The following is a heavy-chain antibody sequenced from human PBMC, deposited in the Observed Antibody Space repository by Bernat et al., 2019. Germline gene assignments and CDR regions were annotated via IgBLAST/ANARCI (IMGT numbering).Heavy chain of an antibody. CDR3: ASTYSSGWAFDY. CDR1: GFTFSSYW. D-gene: IGHD6-19*01. J-gene: IGHJ4*02. CDR2: INSDGSST. Sequence: EVQLVESGGGLVQPGGSLRLSCAASGFTFSSYWMHWVRQAPGKGLVWVSGINSDGSSTSYADSVKGRFTISRDNAKNTLYLQMNRLRAEDTAVYYCASTYSSGWAFDYWGQGTLVTVSS. V-gene: IGHV3-74*01.